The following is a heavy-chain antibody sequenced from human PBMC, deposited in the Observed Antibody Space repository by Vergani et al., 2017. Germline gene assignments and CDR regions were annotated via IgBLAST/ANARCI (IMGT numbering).Heavy chain of an antibody. CDR3: ARGGITMVRGVIPGYGMDV. D-gene: IGHD3-10*01. CDR1: GYTLTELS. J-gene: IGHJ6*02. V-gene: IGHV1-24*01. CDR2: FDPEDGET. Sequence: QVQLVQSGAEVKKPGASVKVSCKVSGYTLTELSMHWVRQAPGKGLEWMGGFDPEDGETIYAQKFQGRVTMTEDTSTDTAYMELSSLRSEDTAVYYCARGGITMVRGVIPGYGMDVWGQGTTVTVSS.